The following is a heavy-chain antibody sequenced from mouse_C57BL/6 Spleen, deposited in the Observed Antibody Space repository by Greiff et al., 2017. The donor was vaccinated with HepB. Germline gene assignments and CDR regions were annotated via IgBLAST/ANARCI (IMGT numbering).Heavy chain of an antibody. J-gene: IGHJ4*01. D-gene: IGHD1-1*01. V-gene: IGHV1-50*01. CDR1: GYTFTSYW. CDR3: ARGGDLFEAMDY. CDR2: IDPSDSYT. Sequence: QVQLQQPGAELVKPGASVKLSCKASGYTFTSYWMQWVKQRPGQGLEWIGEIDPSDSYTNYNQKFKGKATLTVDTSSSTAYMQLSSLTSEDSAVYYCARGGDLFEAMDYWGQGTSVTVSS.